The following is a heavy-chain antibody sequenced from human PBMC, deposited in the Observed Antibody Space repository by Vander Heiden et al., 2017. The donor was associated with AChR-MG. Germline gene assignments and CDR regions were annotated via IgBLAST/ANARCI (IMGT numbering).Heavy chain of an antibody. CDR3: ARPGWFGEEKSDAFDI. J-gene: IGHJ3*02. CDR1: GGSISSSSYY. V-gene: IGHV4-39*01. CDR2: IYYSGST. D-gene: IGHD3-10*01. Sequence: QLQLQESGPGLVKPSETLSLTCTVSGGSISSSSYYWGWIRQPPGKGLEWIGSIYYSGSTYYNPSLKSRVTISVDTSKNQFSLKLSSVTAADTAVYYCARPGWFGEEKSDAFDIWGQGTMVTVSS.